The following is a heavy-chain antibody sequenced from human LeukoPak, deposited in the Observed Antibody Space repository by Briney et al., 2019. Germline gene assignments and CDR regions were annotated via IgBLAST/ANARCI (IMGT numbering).Heavy chain of an antibody. D-gene: IGHD4-17*01. J-gene: IGHJ4*02. Sequence: SETLSLTCAVSGGSISSGGYSWSWIRQPPGKGLEWIGYIYYSGSTYYNPSLKSRVTISVDTSKNQFSLKLSSVTAADTAVYYCARAYGDYEDYWGQGTLVTVSS. V-gene: IGHV4-30-4*07. CDR3: ARAYGDYEDY. CDR2: IYYSGST. CDR1: GGSISSGGYS.